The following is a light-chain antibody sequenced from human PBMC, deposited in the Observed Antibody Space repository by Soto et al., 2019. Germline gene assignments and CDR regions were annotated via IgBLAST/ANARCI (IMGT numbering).Light chain of an antibody. J-gene: IGLJ3*02. CDR3: CSYTSTSGRV. CDR2: EVS. CDR1: SSDVGGYDY. V-gene: IGLV2-14*01. Sequence: QSVLTQPASVSGSPGQSITISCTGTSSDVGGYDYVSWYQQHPGRAPKVMIFEVSKRPSGVSNRFSGSKSGNTASLTISGLQAEDEADYYCCSYTSTSGRVFGGGTKVTVL.